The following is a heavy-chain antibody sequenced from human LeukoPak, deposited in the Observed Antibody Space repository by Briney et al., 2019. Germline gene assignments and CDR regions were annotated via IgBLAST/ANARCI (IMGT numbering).Heavy chain of an antibody. Sequence: SETLSLTCTVSGGSISSYYWSWIRQPPGKGLEWIGYIYTSGSTNYNPSLKSRVTISVDTSKNQFPLKLSSVTAADTAVYYCARQDFWSGPYYMDVWGKGTTVTVSS. CDR2: IYTSGST. J-gene: IGHJ6*03. CDR3: ARQDFWSGPYYMDV. V-gene: IGHV4-4*09. CDR1: GGSISSYY. D-gene: IGHD3-3*01.